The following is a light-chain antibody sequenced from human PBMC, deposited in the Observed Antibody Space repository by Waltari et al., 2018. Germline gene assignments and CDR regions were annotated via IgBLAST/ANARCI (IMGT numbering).Light chain of an antibody. Sequence: DIKMNQSPSYLYASVGDGVTVTCRASQGINKELSWYHQTPGKAPTLLIYAASSFQTGVSSRFSGSGSGTDFTLTISSLQPEDVATYYCQQDYTIPLTFGGGTKVEIK. CDR3: QQDYTIPLT. J-gene: IGKJ4*01. CDR2: AAS. V-gene: IGKV1-27*01. CDR1: QGINKE.